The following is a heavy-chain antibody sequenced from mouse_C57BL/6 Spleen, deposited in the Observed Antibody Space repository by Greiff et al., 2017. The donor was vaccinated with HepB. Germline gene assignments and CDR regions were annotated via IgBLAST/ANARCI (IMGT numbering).Heavy chain of an antibody. CDR1: GNSITSGYY. CDR3: ARGIYYYFDY. CDR2: ISYDGSN. Sequence: VQLQQSGPGLVKPSQSLSLTCSVTGNSITSGYYWNWIRQFPGNKLEWMGYISYDGSNNYNPSLKNRISITRDTSKNQFFLKLNSVTTEDTATYYCARGIYYYFDYWGQGTTLTVSS. D-gene: IGHD2-1*01. V-gene: IGHV3-6*01. J-gene: IGHJ2*01.